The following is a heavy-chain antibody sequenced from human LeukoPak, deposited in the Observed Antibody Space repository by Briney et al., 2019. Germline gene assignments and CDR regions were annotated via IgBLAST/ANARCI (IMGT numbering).Heavy chain of an antibody. CDR2: FHYTGST. Sequence: SETLSLTCTVSGGSVTTYYWSWIRQPPGKEPEWIGFFHYTGSTDYNPSLKSRVTISVDTSQNQFSLKLSSVTAADTAVYYCARGREEFYYDSSGYYYFDNWGQGNLVTISS. D-gene: IGHD3-22*01. CDR1: GGSVTTYY. V-gene: IGHV4-59*02. CDR3: ARGREEFYYDSSGYYYFDN. J-gene: IGHJ4*02.